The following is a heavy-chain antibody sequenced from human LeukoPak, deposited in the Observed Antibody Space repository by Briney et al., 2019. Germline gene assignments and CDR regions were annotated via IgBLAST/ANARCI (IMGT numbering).Heavy chain of an antibody. Sequence: TSETLSLTCTVSGGSISSYYWSWIRQPPGKGLEWIGYIYYSGSTNYNPSLKSRVTISVDTSKNQFSLKLSSVTAADTAVYHCAREEGGGSVDYWGQGTLVTVSS. CDR2: IYYSGST. CDR3: AREEGGGSVDY. D-gene: IGHD2-15*01. CDR1: GGSISSYY. V-gene: IGHV4-59*01. J-gene: IGHJ4*02.